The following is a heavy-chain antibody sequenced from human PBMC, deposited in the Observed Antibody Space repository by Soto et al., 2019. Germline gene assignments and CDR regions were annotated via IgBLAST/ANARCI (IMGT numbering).Heavy chain of an antibody. V-gene: IGHV4-30-4*01. D-gene: IGHD5-18*01. CDR3: ARFVDTSMELDD. CDR1: AGSISSGDYY. J-gene: IGHJ4*02. CDR2: IYYSGST. Sequence: PSETLSLTSTVSAGSISSGDYYWSWIRQPPGKGLEWLGYIYYSGSTYYNPSLKSRVTITVDTSKNQFSLKLCSVPAADTALDFCARFVDTSMELDDGGQGTLGTDSS.